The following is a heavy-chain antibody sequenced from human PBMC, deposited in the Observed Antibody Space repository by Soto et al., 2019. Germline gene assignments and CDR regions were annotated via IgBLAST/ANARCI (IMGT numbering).Heavy chain of an antibody. CDR2: INPSGGST. J-gene: IGHJ4*02. CDR1: GYTFTSYY. V-gene: IGHV1-46*01. D-gene: IGHD4-17*01. CDR3: ARDSATVTKPLYYFDY. Sequence: ASVKVSCEASGYTFTSYYMHWVRQAPGQGLEWMGIINPSGGSTSYAQKFQGRVTMTRDTSTSTVYMELSSLRSEDTAVYYCARDSATVTKPLYYFDYWGQGTLVTVSS.